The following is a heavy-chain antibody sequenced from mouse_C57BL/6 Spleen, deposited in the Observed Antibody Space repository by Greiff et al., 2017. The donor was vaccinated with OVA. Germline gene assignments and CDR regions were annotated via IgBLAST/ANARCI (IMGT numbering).Heavy chain of an antibody. J-gene: IGHJ2*01. CDR1: GFTFSSYG. CDR2: ISSGGSYT. CDR3: ARHGLDFDY. V-gene: IGHV5-6*01. Sequence: EVKVVESGGDLVKPGGSLKLSCAASGFTFSSYGMSWVRQTPDKRLEWVATISSGGSYTYYPDSVKGRFTISRDNAKNTLYLQMSSLKSEDTAMYYCARHGLDFDYWGQGTTLTVSS. D-gene: IGHD3-3*01.